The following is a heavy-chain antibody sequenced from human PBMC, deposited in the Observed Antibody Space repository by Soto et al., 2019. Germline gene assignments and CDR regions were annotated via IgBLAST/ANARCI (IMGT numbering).Heavy chain of an antibody. CDR1: GFIFSEST. J-gene: IGHJ4*02. D-gene: IGHD2-15*01. Sequence: LRLSCSASGFIFSESTIYWVRQVPGKGLEAISAVSTSGRSTYYADSVKDRFTISRDNSKNTLFLQMGSLRPEDTAIYYCVKQAHGLDGVAFDYWGQGTKVTVYS. V-gene: IGHV3-64D*06. CDR2: VSTSGRST. CDR3: VKQAHGLDGVAFDY.